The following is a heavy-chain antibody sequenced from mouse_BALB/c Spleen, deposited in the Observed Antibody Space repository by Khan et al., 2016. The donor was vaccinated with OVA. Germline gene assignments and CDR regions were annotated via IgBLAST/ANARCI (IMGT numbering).Heavy chain of an antibody. J-gene: IGHJ1*01. Sequence: EVQLQQSGPDLVKPSQSLSLTCTVTGYSITSGYSWHWIRQFPGNKLEWMGYIHYSGSTNYNPSLKSRIPITRDTSKNQFFLQLNSVTTEDTATYDCARSGTTVVAYWYFDVWGAGTTVTVSS. D-gene: IGHD1-1*01. CDR2: IHYSGST. CDR1: GYSITSGYS. CDR3: ARSGTTVVAYWYFDV. V-gene: IGHV3-1*02.